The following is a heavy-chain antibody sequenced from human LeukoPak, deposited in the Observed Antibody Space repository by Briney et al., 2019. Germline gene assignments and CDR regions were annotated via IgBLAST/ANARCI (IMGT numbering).Heavy chain of an antibody. CDR2: INAGNGNT. CDR3: ARGLVGRIAVAGSQYFQH. J-gene: IGHJ1*01. V-gene: IGHV1-3*01. Sequence: ASVKVSCKASGYTFTSYAMHWVRQAPGQRLEWMGWINAGNGNTKYSQKFQGRVTITRDTSASIAYMELSSLRSEDTAVYYCARGLVGRIAVAGSQYFQHWGQGTLVTVSS. D-gene: IGHD6-19*01. CDR1: GYTFTSYA.